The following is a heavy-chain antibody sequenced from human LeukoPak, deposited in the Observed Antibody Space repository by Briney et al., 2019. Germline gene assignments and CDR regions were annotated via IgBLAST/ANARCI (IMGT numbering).Heavy chain of an antibody. J-gene: IGHJ5*02. Sequence: GGSLRLSCAASGFIFTDYWMNWVRQAPGRGLEWLASVKGDGSATSYVDSVKGRFTISRDNAKNTLYLQMNSLRAEDTAVYYCARDPDCSSTSCYTSWFDPWGQGTLVTVSS. CDR3: ARDPDCSSTSCYTSWFDP. V-gene: IGHV3-7*01. D-gene: IGHD2-2*02. CDR1: GFIFTDYW. CDR2: VKGDGSAT.